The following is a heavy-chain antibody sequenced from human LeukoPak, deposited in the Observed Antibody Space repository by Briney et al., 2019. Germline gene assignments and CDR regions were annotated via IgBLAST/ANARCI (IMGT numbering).Heavy chain of an antibody. V-gene: IGHV3-11*01. CDR2: ISSSGSTI. Sequence: PGGSRRLSCAASGFTFSDYYMSWIRQAPGKGLEWVSYISSSGSTIYYADSVKGRFTISRDNAKNSLYLQMNSLRAEDTAVYYCASSSLSRWASLLFDPWGQGTLVTVSS. CDR1: GFTFSDYY. D-gene: IGHD6-19*01. CDR3: ASSSLSRWASLLFDP. J-gene: IGHJ5*02.